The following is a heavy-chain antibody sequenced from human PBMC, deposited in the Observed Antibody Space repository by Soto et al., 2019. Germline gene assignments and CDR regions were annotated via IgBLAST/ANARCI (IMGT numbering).Heavy chain of an antibody. CDR2: ISYDGSNK. J-gene: IGHJ6*02. CDR3: ASELAYCSSTSCDTHGMDV. Sequence: QVQLVESGGGVVQPGRSLRLSCAASGFTFSSYAMHWVRQAPGKGLEWVAVISYDGSNKYYADSVKGRFTISRDNSKNTLYLQMNSLRAEDTAVYYCASELAYCSSTSCDTHGMDVWGQGTTVTVSS. CDR1: GFTFSSYA. V-gene: IGHV3-30-3*01. D-gene: IGHD2-2*01.